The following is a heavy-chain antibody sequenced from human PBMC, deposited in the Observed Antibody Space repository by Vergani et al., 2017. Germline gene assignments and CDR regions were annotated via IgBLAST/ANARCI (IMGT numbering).Heavy chain of an antibody. CDR3: AGDRGSTYYYDSSGFYSSDY. CDR2: IKEGESGK. CDR1: GFTFSSYW. Sequence: EVQLVESGGGLVQPGGSLRLSCAASGFTFSSYWMNWVRQAPGKGLEWVANIKEGESGKYYVDSATGRFTISRYNSKNPLYLQMNGRRAEETAVYYCAGDRGSTYYYDSSGFYSSDYWGQGTLVTVSP. D-gene: IGHD3-22*01. J-gene: IGHJ4*02. V-gene: IGHV3-7*01.